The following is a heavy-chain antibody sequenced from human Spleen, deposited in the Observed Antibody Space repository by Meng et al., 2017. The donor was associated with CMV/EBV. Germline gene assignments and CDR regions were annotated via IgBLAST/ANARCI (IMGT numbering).Heavy chain of an antibody. D-gene: IGHD6-6*01. J-gene: IGHJ4*02. V-gene: IGHV3-11*01. CDR1: GFTFGDYY. CDR2: TSSSGSLK. Sequence: GESLNISCAASGFTFGDYYMSWIRQSPGKELEWISYTSSSGSLKYYADSVKGRFTISRDNAKNSLFLQLSSLRAEDAAVYYCARGSPSYYFDFWGQGTVVTVSS. CDR3: ARGSPSYYFDF.